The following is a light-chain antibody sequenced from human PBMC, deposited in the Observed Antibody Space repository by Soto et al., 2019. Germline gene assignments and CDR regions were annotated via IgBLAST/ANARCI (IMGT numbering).Light chain of an antibody. J-gene: IGKJ2*01. Sequence: EIVLTQSPGTLSLSPGERATLSCRASQSVSSSYLAWYQHKPGQAPRLLIYGASSRATGIPDRFSGSGSGTDFTRTISRLEPADFAVYYCQQYGSSPHTFGQGTKLEIK. CDR2: GAS. CDR3: QQYGSSPHT. V-gene: IGKV3-20*01. CDR1: QSVSSSY.